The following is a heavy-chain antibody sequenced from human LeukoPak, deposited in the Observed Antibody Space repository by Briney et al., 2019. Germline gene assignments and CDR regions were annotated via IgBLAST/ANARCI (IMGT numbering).Heavy chain of an antibody. V-gene: IGHV1-46*01. D-gene: IGHD5-24*01. CDR3: ARGWEMASKAPFDY. CDR2: INPSVGST. Sequence: ASVKVSCKASGYTFTNYGINWLRQAPGQGLEWMGIINPSVGSTSYSQKFQGRVTMTRDTSTSTVYMELSSLRSEDTAVYYCARGWEMASKAPFDYWGQGTLVTVSS. J-gene: IGHJ4*02. CDR1: GYTFTNYG.